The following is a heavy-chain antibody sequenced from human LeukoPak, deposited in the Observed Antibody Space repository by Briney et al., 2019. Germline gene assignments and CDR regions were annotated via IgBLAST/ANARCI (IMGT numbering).Heavy chain of an antibody. Sequence: SETLSLTCAVYGGSFSGYYWSWIRQPPGKGLEWIGEINHSGSTNYNPSLKSRVTISVDTSKNQFSLKLTSVTAADTAVYYCARDRYCSGGSCYNNYYYYYGMDVWGQGTTVTVSS. CDR3: ARDRYCSGGSCYNNYYYYYGMDV. D-gene: IGHD2-15*01. CDR1: GGSFSGYY. J-gene: IGHJ6*02. CDR2: INHSGST. V-gene: IGHV4-34*01.